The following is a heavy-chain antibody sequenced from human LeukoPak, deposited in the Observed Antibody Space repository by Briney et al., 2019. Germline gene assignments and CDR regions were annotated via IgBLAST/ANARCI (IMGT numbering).Heavy chain of an antibody. J-gene: IGHJ4*02. Sequence: SETLSLTCTVSGGSISSSSYYWGWIRQPPGKGLEWIGSIYYSGSTYYNPSLKSQVTISVDTSKNQFSLKLSSVTAADTAVYYCARGRAEYYFDYWGQGTLVTVSS. CDR3: ARGRAEYYFDY. CDR2: IYYSGST. D-gene: IGHD3-10*01. V-gene: IGHV4-39*01. CDR1: GGSISSSSYY.